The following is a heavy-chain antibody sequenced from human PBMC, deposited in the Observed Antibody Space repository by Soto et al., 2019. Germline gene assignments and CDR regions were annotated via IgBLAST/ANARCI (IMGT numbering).Heavy chain of an antibody. V-gene: IGHV1-2*02. CDR3: AVYSGRFPWAFDI. J-gene: IGHJ3*02. CDR2: INPNSGGT. D-gene: IGHD1-26*01. Sequence: ASVKVSCKASGFTFSAYYIYWVRQAPGQGLEWIGWINPNSGGTNNAQKFQGRVTMTRDTSTSTVYMELSALISDDTAVYYCAVYSGRFPWAFDIWGQGTMVTVSS. CDR1: GFTFSAYY.